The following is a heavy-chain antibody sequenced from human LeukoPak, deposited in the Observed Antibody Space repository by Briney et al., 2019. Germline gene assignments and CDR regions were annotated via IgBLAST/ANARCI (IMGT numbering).Heavy chain of an antibody. V-gene: IGHV4-59*08. CDR3: ARGYSGYDFLY. CDR2: IYYSGST. Sequence: SETLSLTCTVSSGSISSYYWSWIRQPPGKGLEWIGYIYYSGSTNYNPSLKSRVTISVDTSKNQFSLKLSSVTAADTAVYYCARGYSGYDFLYWGQGTLVTVSS. J-gene: IGHJ4*02. CDR1: SGSISSYY. D-gene: IGHD5-12*01.